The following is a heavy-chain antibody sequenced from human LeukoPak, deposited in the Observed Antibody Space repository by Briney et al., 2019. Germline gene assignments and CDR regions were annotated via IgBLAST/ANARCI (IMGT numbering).Heavy chain of an antibody. V-gene: IGHV3-23*01. CDR1: GFAFSNYA. D-gene: IGHD3-3*01. CDR2: ISGRGGST. CDR3: AKEDAGLLDLVEGMDV. Sequence: GGSLRLSCAASGFAFSNYAMSWVRQAPGKGLEWVSTISGRGGSTYCADSVKGRFTISRDDSKNTLYLQMNSLRAEDTAVYYCAKEDAGLLDLVEGMDVWGQGTTVTVSS. J-gene: IGHJ6*02.